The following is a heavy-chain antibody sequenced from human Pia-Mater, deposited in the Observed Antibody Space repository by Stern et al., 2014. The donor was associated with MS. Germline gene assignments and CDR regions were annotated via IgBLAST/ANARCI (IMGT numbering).Heavy chain of an antibody. V-gene: IGHV4-59*01. CDR2: INYSGST. Sequence: QVQLQESGPGLVKPSETLSLTCTVSGGSISTFSWNWIRQSPGKGLEWIGQINYSGSTNYNPSLKSRVTISVDTSKNQFSLNLRSVTAADTAVYYCARRDYYDSSGYYDDAFDIWGQGTMVTVSS. CDR3: ARRDYYDSSGYYDDAFDI. D-gene: IGHD3-22*01. CDR1: GGSISTFS. J-gene: IGHJ3*02.